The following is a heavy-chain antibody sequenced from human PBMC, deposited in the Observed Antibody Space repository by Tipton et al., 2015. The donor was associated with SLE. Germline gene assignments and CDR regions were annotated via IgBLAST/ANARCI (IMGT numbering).Heavy chain of an antibody. Sequence: TLSLTCAVYGGSFSGYYWIWIRQPPGQGLEWIGEVNHTGSTNYNPSLKSRVTISVDTSKNQFSLKLTSVTAADTSVYYCARGLWFGELSGAPLPDYWGQGTLVTVSS. CDR1: GGSFSGYY. J-gene: IGHJ4*02. CDR3: ARGLWFGELSGAPLPDY. CDR2: VNHTGST. V-gene: IGHV4-34*01. D-gene: IGHD3-10*01.